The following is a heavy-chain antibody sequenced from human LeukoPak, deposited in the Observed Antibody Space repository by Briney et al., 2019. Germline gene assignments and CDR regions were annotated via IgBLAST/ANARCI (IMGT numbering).Heavy chain of an antibody. V-gene: IGHV4-34*01. CDR1: GGSFSGYY. CDR3: ARGLYYYDSSGYYKHYYYMDV. CDR2: INHSGST. Sequence: SETLSLTCAVHGGSFSGYYWSWIRQPPGRGLEWIGEINHSGSTNYNPSLKSRVTISVDTSKNQFSLKLSSVTAADTAVYYCARGLYYYDSSGYYKHYYYMDVWGKGTTVTVSS. D-gene: IGHD3-22*01. J-gene: IGHJ6*03.